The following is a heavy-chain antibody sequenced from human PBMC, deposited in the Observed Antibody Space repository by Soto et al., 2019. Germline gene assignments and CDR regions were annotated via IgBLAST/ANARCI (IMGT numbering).Heavy chain of an antibody. CDR3: VKDESWQLRHFDS. D-gene: IGHD1-26*01. Sequence: GGSLRLSCSASGFTFSSYAIHWVRQAPGKGLEYVSAISSNADNTFYADSVKGRFTISRDNPKNTLYLQMSSLRTEDTAVYYCVKDESWQLRHFDSWGQGTLVTVSS. V-gene: IGHV3-64D*08. CDR2: ISSNADNT. J-gene: IGHJ4*02. CDR1: GFTFSSYA.